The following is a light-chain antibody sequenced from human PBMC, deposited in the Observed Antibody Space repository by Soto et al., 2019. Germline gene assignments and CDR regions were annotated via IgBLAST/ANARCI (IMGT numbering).Light chain of an antibody. Sequence: DIQMTQSPSSLSASVGDRVTITCRASQSISSLLNLYQQKPGKAPKLLIYAASSLQSGVPSRFSGSGSGTDFTLTISSLQPEDVATDYCQQSYSTITFGQATRLEIK. CDR1: QSISSL. CDR3: QQSYSTIT. J-gene: IGKJ5*01. CDR2: AAS. V-gene: IGKV1-39*01.